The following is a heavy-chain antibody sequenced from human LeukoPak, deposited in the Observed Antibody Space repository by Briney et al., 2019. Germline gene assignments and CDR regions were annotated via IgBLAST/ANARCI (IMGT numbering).Heavy chain of an antibody. CDR3: ARGLGNFPPGGY. Sequence: SETLSLTCAVYGASFSGYYWNWIRQPPGKGLEWIGEINHSGSTNYNPSLKSRVTISVDTSKNQFSLKLSSVTAADTAVYYCARGLGNFPPGGYWGQGTLVTVSS. D-gene: IGHD1-1*01. J-gene: IGHJ4*02. CDR2: INHSGST. V-gene: IGHV4-34*01. CDR1: GASFSGYY.